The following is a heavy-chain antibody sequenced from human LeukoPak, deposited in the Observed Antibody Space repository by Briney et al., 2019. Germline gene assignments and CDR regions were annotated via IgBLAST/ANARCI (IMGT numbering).Heavy chain of an antibody. CDR3: ATVVVVPNGEVDY. D-gene: IGHD3-22*01. Sequence: GGSLRLSCAASGLTVTNAWMNWVRQAPGKGLEWVGRIASKTDGGTTDYAAPVKGRFTISRDDSKNTLFLQMNSLKTEDTAVYYCATVVVVPNGEVDYWGQGTPVTVSS. CDR1: GLTVTNAW. CDR2: IASKTDGGTT. V-gene: IGHV3-15*04. J-gene: IGHJ4*02.